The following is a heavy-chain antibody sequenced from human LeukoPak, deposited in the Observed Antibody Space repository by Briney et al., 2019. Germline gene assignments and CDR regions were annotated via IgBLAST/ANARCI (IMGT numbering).Heavy chain of an antibody. V-gene: IGHV1-18*01. CDR3: ARANNGYCGGDCYHFDY. Sequence: ASVKVSCKASGYTFTSYGISWVRQAPGQGLEWMGWISAYNGNTNYAQKLQGRVTMTTDTSTSTAYMELRSLRSDDTAVYYCARANNGYCGGDCYHFDYWGQGTLVTVSS. J-gene: IGHJ4*02. CDR2: ISAYNGNT. D-gene: IGHD2-21*02. CDR1: GYTFTSYG.